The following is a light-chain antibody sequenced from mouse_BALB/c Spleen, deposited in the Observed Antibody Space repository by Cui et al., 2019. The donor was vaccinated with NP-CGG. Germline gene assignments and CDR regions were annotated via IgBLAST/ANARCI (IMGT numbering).Light chain of an antibody. CDR2: GTN. V-gene: IGLV1*01. J-gene: IGLJ1*01. Sequence: QAVVTQEYAPHTSPGETVTLTCRSSTGAVTSSNDANWVQEKPDHLFTGLIGGTNNRAPGVPARFSGSLIGDKAALTITGAQTEDEAIYFCALWYSNHWVFGGGTKLTVL. CDR3: ALWYSNHWV. CDR1: TGAVTSSND.